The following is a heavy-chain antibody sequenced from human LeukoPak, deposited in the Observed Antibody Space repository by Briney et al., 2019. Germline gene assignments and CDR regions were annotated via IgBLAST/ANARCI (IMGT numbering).Heavy chain of an antibody. CDR1: GFTFSSYG. Sequence: QPGGSLRLSCAASGFTFSSYGMHWVRQAPGKGLEWAAFIRYDGSNKYYADSVKGRFTISRDNSKNTLYLQMNSLRAEDTAVYYCARDNRIAARARWFDPWGQGTLVTVSS. D-gene: IGHD6-6*01. V-gene: IGHV3-30*02. CDR3: ARDNRIAARARWFDP. J-gene: IGHJ5*02. CDR2: IRYDGSNK.